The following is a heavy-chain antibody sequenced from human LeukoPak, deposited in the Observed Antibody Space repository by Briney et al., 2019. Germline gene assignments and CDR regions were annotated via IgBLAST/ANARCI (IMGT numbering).Heavy chain of an antibody. D-gene: IGHD5-18*01. V-gene: IGHV3-7*01. CDR3: ARGPVFHSYGFHYYYYGMDV. Sequence: GGSLRLSCAASGFTFSSYWMSWVRQAPGKGLEWVANIKRDGSEKYYVDSVKGQFTISRDNAENSLYLQMNSLRGEDTAVYYCARGPVFHSYGFHYYYYGMDVWGQGTTVTVSS. J-gene: IGHJ6*02. CDR1: GFTFSSYW. CDR2: IKRDGSEK.